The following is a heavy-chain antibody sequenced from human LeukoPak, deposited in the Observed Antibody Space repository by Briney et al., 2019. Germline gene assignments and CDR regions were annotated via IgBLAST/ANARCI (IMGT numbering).Heavy chain of an antibody. V-gene: IGHV3-23*01. J-gene: IGHJ4*02. CDR2: IVDSGVTT. D-gene: IGHD2-15*01. CDR3: WPVVN. Sequence: PGGSLTLSCTASGFTFSSYAMSWVRQAPGEGLEWVSAIVDSGVTTYYADSVKGRFTITRDNSKNTLYLQMNSLGAEDTAVYDCWPVVNWGQGTLVTVSS. CDR1: GFTFSSYA.